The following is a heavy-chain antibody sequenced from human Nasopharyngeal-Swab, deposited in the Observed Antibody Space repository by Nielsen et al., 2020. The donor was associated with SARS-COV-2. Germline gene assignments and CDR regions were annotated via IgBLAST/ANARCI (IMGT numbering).Heavy chain of an antibody. D-gene: IGHD6-13*01. J-gene: IGHJ5*02. Sequence: GGSLRLSCAASGFTFSNAWMSWVRQAPGKGLEWVSSISSSSSYIYYADSVKGRFTISRDNAKNSLYLQMNSLRAEDTAVYYCAVSSWQDFDPWGQGTLVTVSS. V-gene: IGHV3-21*01. CDR2: ISSSSSYI. CDR1: GFTFSNAW. CDR3: AVSSWQDFDP.